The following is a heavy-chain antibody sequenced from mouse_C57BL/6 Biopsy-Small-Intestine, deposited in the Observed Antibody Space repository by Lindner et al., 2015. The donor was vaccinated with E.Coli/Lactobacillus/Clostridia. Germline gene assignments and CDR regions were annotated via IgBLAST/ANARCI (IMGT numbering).Heavy chain of an antibody. CDR1: GYAFSSYW. CDR2: IYPSTTNT. D-gene: IGHD2-1*01. Sequence: VQLQESGAELVKPGASVKISCKASGYAFSSYWMNWVKQRTGQGLEWIGEIYPSTTNTHYNEKFKGKATLTADKSSSTAYMEFRSLTSEDSAVYFCTRGAGYFNYVWYFDVWGTGTTVTVSS. CDR3: TRGAGYFNYVWYFDV. V-gene: IGHV1-80*01. J-gene: IGHJ1*03.